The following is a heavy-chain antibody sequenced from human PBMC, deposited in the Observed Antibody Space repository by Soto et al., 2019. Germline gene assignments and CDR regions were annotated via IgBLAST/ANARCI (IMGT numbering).Heavy chain of an antibody. Sequence: GASVKVSCKASGYTFTSYYMHWVRQAPGQGLEWMGIINPSGGSTSYAQKFQGRVTMTRDTSTSTVYMELSSLRSEDTAVYYCARVRDVSSSYYYYGMDVWGQGTTVTVSS. D-gene: IGHD6-6*01. J-gene: IGHJ6*02. CDR2: INPSGGST. CDR1: GYTFTSYY. V-gene: IGHV1-46*01. CDR3: ARVRDVSSSYYYYGMDV.